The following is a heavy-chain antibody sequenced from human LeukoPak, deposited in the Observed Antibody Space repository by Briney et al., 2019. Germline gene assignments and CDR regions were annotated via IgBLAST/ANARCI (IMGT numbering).Heavy chain of an antibody. J-gene: IGHJ5*02. V-gene: IGHV4-59*08. CDR1: GVSISNYH. Sequence: SETLSLTCTVSGVSISNYHWSWIRQPPGKGLEWIGYICYSGSTNYNPSLKSRVTMSVDTSKNQFSLKLSSVTAADTAMYYCAGYRYCTTSTCYWRFDPWGQGTLVTVSS. D-gene: IGHD2-8*01. CDR3: AGYRYCTTSTCYWRFDP. CDR2: ICYSGST.